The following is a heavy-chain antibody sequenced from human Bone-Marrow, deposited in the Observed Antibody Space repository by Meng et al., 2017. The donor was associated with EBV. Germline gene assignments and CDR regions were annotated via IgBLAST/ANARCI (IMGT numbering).Heavy chain of an antibody. CDR1: GYTFTSYG. CDR3: ARGDPYDFWSGYYLNY. V-gene: IGHV1-8*02. CDR2: MNPNSGNT. Sequence: QVQPWQSGAEVKKPGASVKVSCKASGYTFTSYGISWVRQAPGQGLEWMGWMNPNSGNTGYAQKFQGRVTMTRNTSISTAYMELSSLRSEDTAVYYCARGDPYDFWSGYYLNYWGQGTLVTVSS. D-gene: IGHD3-3*01. J-gene: IGHJ4*02.